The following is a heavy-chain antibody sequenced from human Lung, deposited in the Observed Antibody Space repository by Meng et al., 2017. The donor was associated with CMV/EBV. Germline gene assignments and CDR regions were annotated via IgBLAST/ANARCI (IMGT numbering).Heavy chain of an antibody. V-gene: IGHV3-20*04. CDR3: ARGLRAAANYYYYGMDV. D-gene: IGHD6-13*01. CDR1: GFTFDDYG. Sequence: GESLKISCAASGFTFDDYGMSWVRQAPGKGLEWVSGINWNSGSTGFADSVKGRFTISRDNAKNSLYLQMNSLRAEDTALYYCARGLRAAANYYYYGMDVWGQGXTVTFSS. CDR2: INWNSGST. J-gene: IGHJ6*02.